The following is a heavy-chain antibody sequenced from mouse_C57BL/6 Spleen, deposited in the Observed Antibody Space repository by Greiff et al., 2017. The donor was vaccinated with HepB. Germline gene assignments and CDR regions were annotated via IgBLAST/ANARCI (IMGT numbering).Heavy chain of an antibody. CDR1: GFSLSTSGMG. Sequence: QVILKVCGPGILQSSQTLSLTCSFSGFSLSTSGMGVSWIRQPSGKGLEWLAHSYWDDDKRYNPSLKSRLTISKDTSRNQVFRKITSVDTADTATYDCARSYDYDGDYYAMGYWGQGTSVTVSS. V-gene: IGHV8-12*01. CDR2: SYWDDDK. CDR3: ARSYDYDGDYYAMGY. J-gene: IGHJ4*01. D-gene: IGHD2-4*01.